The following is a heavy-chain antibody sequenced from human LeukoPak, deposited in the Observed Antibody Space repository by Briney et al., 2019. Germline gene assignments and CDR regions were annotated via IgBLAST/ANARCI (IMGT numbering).Heavy chain of an antibody. CDR1: GYSFTSYW. D-gene: IGHD6-6*01. V-gene: IGHV5-51*01. CDR3: ARSSSSSLGGPNWFDP. Sequence: GESLKISCKGSGYSFTSYWIGWVRQMPRKGLEWMGIIYPGDSDTRYSPSFQGQVTISADKSISTAYLQWSSLKASDTAMYYCARSSSSSLGGPNWFDPWGQGTLVTVSS. J-gene: IGHJ5*02. CDR2: IYPGDSDT.